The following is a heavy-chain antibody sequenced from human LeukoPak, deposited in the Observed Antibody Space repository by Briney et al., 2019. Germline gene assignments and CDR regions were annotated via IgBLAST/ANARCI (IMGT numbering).Heavy chain of an antibody. V-gene: IGHV3-30*18. J-gene: IGHJ4*02. Sequence: GRSLRLSCAASGFTFSSYGMHWVRQAPGKGLEWVAVISYDGSNKYYADSVKGRFTISRDNSKNTLYLQMNSLRAEDTAVYYCANSHTMVRGVIGSNLFDYWGQGTLVTVSS. CDR3: ANSHTMVRGVIGSNLFDY. CDR1: GFTFSSYG. D-gene: IGHD3-10*01. CDR2: ISYDGSNK.